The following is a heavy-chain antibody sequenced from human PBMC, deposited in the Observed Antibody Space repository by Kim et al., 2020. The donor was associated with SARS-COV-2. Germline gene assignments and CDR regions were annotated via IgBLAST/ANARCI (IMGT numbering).Heavy chain of an antibody. CDR2: IYHSGST. J-gene: IGHJ4*02. CDR3: SRSAGGYSGSDYFDY. D-gene: IGHD3-10*01. CDR1: GGSINNYY. V-gene: IGHV4-59*01. Sequence: SETLSLTCTVSGGSINNYYWSWIRQPPGKTLEWIGYIYHSGSTNYNPSLRSRVTMSVDTPKNQSSLKLNSVTAADTAVYYCSRSAGGYSGSDYFDYSVQG.